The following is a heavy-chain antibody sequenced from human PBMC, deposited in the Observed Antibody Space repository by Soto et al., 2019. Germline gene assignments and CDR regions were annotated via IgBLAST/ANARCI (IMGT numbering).Heavy chain of an antibody. J-gene: IGHJ3*02. Sequence: SETLSLTCAVSSGSISSSNWWSWVRQPPGKGLEWIGEIYHSGSTNYNPSLKSRVTISVDKSKNQFSLKLSSVTAADTAVYYYARAQLERPAAFDIWGQGTMVTVSS. V-gene: IGHV4-4*02. D-gene: IGHD1-1*01. CDR1: SGSISSSNW. CDR3: ARAQLERPAAFDI. CDR2: IYHSGST.